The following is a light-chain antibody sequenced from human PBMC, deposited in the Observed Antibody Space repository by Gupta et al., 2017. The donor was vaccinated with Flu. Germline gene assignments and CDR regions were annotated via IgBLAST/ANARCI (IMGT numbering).Light chain of an antibody. CDR1: DIGSKG. V-gene: IGLV3-21*03. J-gene: IGLJ3*02. CDR3: QVWDSSSDQGV. Sequence: SLVLSKPPSVSVAPGKTATITCGGSDIGSKGVHWYQQKPGQAPVLVVYADSDRPSGIPERFSGSHSGNTATLTITRVEAGDEADYYCQVWDSSSDQGVFGGGTKLTVL. CDR2: ADS.